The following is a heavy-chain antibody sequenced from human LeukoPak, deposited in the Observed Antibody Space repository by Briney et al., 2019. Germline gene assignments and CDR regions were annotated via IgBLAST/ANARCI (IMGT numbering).Heavy chain of an antibody. Sequence: GASVKVSCTVSGYTLTELSMHWVRQAPGKGLEWMGGFDPEDGETIYAQKFQGRVTMTEDTSTDTAYMELSSLRSEDTAVYYCATFIYDFWSGYLDYWGQGTLVTVSS. D-gene: IGHD3-3*01. J-gene: IGHJ4*02. V-gene: IGHV1-24*01. CDR1: GYTLTELS. CDR2: FDPEDGET. CDR3: ATFIYDFWSGYLDY.